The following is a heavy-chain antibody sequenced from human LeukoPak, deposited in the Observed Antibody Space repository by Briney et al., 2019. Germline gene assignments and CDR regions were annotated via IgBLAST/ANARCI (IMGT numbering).Heavy chain of an antibody. Sequence: GASVKVSCKASGYTFTSYDINWVRQATGQGLEWMGWMNPNSGNTGYAQKLQGRVTMTTDTSTSTAYMELRSLRSDDTAVYYCARDCGGDCYEVVDYWGQGTLVTVSS. J-gene: IGHJ4*02. CDR3: ARDCGGDCYEVVDY. CDR1: GYTFTSYD. CDR2: MNPNSGNT. D-gene: IGHD2-21*02. V-gene: IGHV1-8*02.